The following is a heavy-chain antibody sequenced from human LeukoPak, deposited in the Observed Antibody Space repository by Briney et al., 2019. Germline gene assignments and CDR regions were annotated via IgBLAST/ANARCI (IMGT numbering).Heavy chain of an antibody. J-gene: IGHJ4*02. V-gene: IGHV4-59*12. Sequence: TSETLSLTCTVSDGSITNYDWSWVRQPPGKGLEFIGHVHYSGTTNYNPSLKSRVTLSVDASKNQFSLRLTSVTAADTAVYHCARIYDRGSGGGDDYWGQGTLVTVSS. CDR1: DGSITNYD. CDR3: ARIYDRGSGGGDDY. D-gene: IGHD3-10*01. CDR2: VHYSGTT.